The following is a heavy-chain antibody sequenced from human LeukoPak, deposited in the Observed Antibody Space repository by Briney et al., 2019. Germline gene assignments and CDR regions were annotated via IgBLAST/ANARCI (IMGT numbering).Heavy chain of an antibody. CDR3: AKGIYAGYSSGWYKSYYFDY. J-gene: IGHJ4*02. CDR1: GFTFSDYY. CDR2: ISSSSSYT. Sequence: GGSLRLSCAASGFTFSDYYMSWIRQAPGKGLEWVSYISSSSSYTNYADSVKGRFTISRDNSKNTLYLQMNSLRAEDTAVYYCAKGIYAGYSSGWYKSYYFDYWGQGTLVTVSS. V-gene: IGHV3-11*05. D-gene: IGHD6-19*01.